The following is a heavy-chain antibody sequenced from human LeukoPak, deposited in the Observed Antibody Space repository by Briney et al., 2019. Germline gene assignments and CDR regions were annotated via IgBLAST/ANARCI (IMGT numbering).Heavy chain of an antibody. CDR3: ARDRWSYDY. V-gene: IGHV4-59*01. Sequence: KSLETLSLTCTVSGGSISSYYWSWIRQPPGRGLEWIGYIYYSGSTNYNPSLKSRVTISVDTSKNQFSLKLSSVTAADTAVYYCARDRWSYDYWGQGTLATVSS. J-gene: IGHJ4*02. CDR1: GGSISSYY. CDR2: IYYSGST. D-gene: IGHD2-15*01.